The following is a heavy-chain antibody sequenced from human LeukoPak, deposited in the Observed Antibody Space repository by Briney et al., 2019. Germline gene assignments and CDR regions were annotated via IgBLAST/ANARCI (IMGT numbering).Heavy chain of an antibody. D-gene: IGHD3-16*02. CDR3: ARLILNSDDGY. CDR1: GFTFSSSS. V-gene: IGHV3-48*01. CDR2: ISSNGGTI. Sequence: PGGSLRLSCVASGFTFSSSSLNWVRQAPGKGLEWLSYISSNGGTIYYADSVKGRFTISRDNVNNSLHLEMNSLRAEDTAVYYCARLILNSDDGYWGQGTLVTVSS. J-gene: IGHJ4*02.